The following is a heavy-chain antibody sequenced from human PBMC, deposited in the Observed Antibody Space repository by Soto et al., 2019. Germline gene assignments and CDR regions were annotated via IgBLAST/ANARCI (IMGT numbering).Heavy chain of an antibody. Sequence: GGSLRLSCAASGFSFITSGMHWVRQAPGKGLEWVSYISTTGSTIYYADSVKGRFTISRDNAKNSLYLQMTSLRAEDTAVYYCSRYKGYCSGGSCYYYYYMDVWGKGTTVTVSS. V-gene: IGHV3-48*01. CDR1: GFSFITSG. CDR3: SRYKGYCSGGSCYYYYYMDV. D-gene: IGHD2-15*01. J-gene: IGHJ6*03. CDR2: ISTTGSTI.